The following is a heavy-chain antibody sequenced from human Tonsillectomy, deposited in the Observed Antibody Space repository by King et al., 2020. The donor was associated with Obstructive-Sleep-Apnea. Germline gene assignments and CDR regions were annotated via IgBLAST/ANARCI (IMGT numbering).Heavy chain of an antibody. D-gene: IGHD2-21*02. CDR3: AGSLAYGGGDCYSLDY. CDR2: IYHSGST. J-gene: IGHJ4*02. V-gene: IGHV4-59*01. CDR1: GGSISSYY. Sequence: VQLQESGPGLVKPSETLSLTCTVSGGSISSYYWSWIRQPPEKGLEWIGYIYHSGSTTYHPSLQIPVTISFATSKNQFSLRLSSVTAADTAVYYCAGSLAYGGGDCYSLDYWGQGTRVIVSS.